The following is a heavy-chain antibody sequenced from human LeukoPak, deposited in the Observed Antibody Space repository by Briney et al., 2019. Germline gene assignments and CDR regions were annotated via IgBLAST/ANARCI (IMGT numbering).Heavy chain of an antibody. Sequence: GGSLRLSCAASGFTFSTFWMTWVRQAPGKGLEWVVNIKQDGSEKYYVDSVKGRFTISRDNDKNSVYLQMNSLRVEDTAVYYCVGSGWQVYFDYWGQGTLVTVSS. CDR2: IKQDGSEK. CDR3: VGSGWQVYFDY. D-gene: IGHD6-19*01. CDR1: GFTFSTFW. J-gene: IGHJ4*02. V-gene: IGHV3-7*01.